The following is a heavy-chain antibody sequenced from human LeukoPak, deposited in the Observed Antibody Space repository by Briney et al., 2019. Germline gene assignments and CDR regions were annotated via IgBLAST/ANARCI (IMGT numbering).Heavy chain of an antibody. V-gene: IGHV3-7*01. CDR2: IKQDGNEK. Sequence: PGGSLRLSCAASRFTLGTYWMSWVRQAPGKGLEWVANIKQDGNEKYYVDSVEGRFTISRDNAKNSLYLQMNSLRDEDTAVYYCAREPRESCAAFDIWGQGTMVTVSS. CDR3: AREPRESCAAFDI. CDR1: RFTLGTYW. J-gene: IGHJ3*02.